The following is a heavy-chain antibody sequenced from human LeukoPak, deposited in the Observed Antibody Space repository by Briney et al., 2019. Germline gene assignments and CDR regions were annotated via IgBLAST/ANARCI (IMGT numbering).Heavy chain of an antibody. V-gene: IGHV4-59*08. CDR1: GGSISSYY. J-gene: IGHJ4*02. CDR2: IYYSGST. D-gene: IGHD3-16*01. CDR3: ARLGGRFSSIDY. Sequence: SETLSLTCTVSGGSISSYYWSWIRQPPGKGREWIGYIYYSGSTNYNPSLKSRVTISVDTSKNQFSLKLSSVTAADTAVYYCARLGGRFSSIDYWGQGTLVTVSS.